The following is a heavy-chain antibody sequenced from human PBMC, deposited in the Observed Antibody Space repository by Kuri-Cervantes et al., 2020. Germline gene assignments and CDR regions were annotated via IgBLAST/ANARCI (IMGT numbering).Heavy chain of an antibody. Sequence: SVKVSRKASGGTFSSYAISWVRQAPGQGLEWMGGIIPIFGTANYAQKFQGRVTITADESTSTAYMELSSLRSEDTAVYYCARGPLGPRKQGFDYWGQGTLVTVSS. V-gene: IGHV1-69*13. CDR1: GGTFSSYA. CDR2: IIPIFGTA. CDR3: ARGPLGPRKQGFDY. D-gene: IGHD1/OR15-1a*01. J-gene: IGHJ4*02.